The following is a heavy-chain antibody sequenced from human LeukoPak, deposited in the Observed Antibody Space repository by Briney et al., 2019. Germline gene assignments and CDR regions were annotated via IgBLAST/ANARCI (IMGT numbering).Heavy chain of an antibody. Sequence: SETLSLTCAVYGGSFSGYHWSWIRQPPGKGLEWIGEINHSGSTNYNPSLKSRVTISVDTSKNQFSLKLSSVTAADTAVYYCARYVTGRRYYGSGSYYQAGYFDYWGQGTLVTVSS. D-gene: IGHD3-10*01. CDR1: GGSFSGYH. J-gene: IGHJ4*02. V-gene: IGHV4-34*01. CDR2: INHSGST. CDR3: ARYVTGRRYYGSGSYYQAGYFDY.